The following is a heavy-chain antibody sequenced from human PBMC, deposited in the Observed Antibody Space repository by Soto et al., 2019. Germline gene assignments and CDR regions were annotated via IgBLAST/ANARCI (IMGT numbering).Heavy chain of an antibody. V-gene: IGHV1-18*01. CDR2: ISAYNGNT. CDR1: GYTFTSYG. J-gene: IGHJ5*02. D-gene: IGHD2-8*01. CDR3: GRGPDIVLMVYANWFDP. Sequence: ASVKVSCKASGYTFTSYGISWVRQAPGQGLEWMGWISAYNGNTNYAQKLQGRVTMTTDTSTSTAYMELRSLRSDDTAVYYCGRGPDIVLMVYANWFDPWGQGTLVTVSS.